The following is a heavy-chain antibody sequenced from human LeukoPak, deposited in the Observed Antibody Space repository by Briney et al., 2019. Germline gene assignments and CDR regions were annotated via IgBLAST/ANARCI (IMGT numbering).Heavy chain of an antibody. D-gene: IGHD3-3*01. Sequence: PGGSLRLSCAASGFTFSSYAMSWVRQAPGKGLEWVSAISGSGGSTCYADSVKGRFTISRDNSKNTLYLQMNSLRAEDTAVYYCAKAAFSYYDFWSGYLGFGYWGQGTLVTVSS. CDR2: ISGSGGST. CDR3: AKAAFSYYDFWSGYLGFGY. J-gene: IGHJ4*02. V-gene: IGHV3-23*01. CDR1: GFTFSSYA.